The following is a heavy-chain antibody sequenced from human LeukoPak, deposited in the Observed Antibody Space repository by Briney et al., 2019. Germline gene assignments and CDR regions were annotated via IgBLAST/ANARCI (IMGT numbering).Heavy chain of an antibody. CDR2: INPNTGGT. CDR3: ARAGYSNGWFDP. J-gene: IGHJ5*02. V-gene: IGHV1-2*02. D-gene: IGHD4-11*01. Sequence: GASVKVSCKASGYTFTGYFMHWVRQAPGQGLEWMGWINPNTGGTNYAQKFQGRFTMTRDTSISTAYMELSRLRSDDTAVYYCARAGYSNGWFDPWGQGTLVTVSS. CDR1: GYTFTGYF.